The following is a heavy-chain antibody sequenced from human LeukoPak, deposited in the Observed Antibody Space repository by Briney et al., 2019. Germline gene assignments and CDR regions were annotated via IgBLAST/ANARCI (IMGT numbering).Heavy chain of an antibody. D-gene: IGHD1-26*01. Sequence: GGTLRLSCAASGFTFSSYGMTWVRQAPGEGLEWVSGITNSASTYYADSVKGRFTISRDNSKNTLYLQMNSLRAEDTAVYYCAKQGSYKAFDYWGQGTLVTVSS. CDR3: AKQGSYKAFDY. J-gene: IGHJ4*02. V-gene: IGHV3-23*01. CDR2: ITNSAST. CDR1: GFTFSSYG.